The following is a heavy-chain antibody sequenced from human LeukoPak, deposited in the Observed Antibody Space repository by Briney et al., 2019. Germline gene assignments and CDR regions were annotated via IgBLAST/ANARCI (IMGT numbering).Heavy chain of an antibody. CDR2: IWYDGSNK. Sequence: PGGSLRLSCAASGFTFSSYGMHWVRQAPGKGLEWVAVIWYDGSNKYYADSVKDRFTISRDNSKNTLYLQMNSLRAEDTAVYYCAKEKEMATTDWGQGTLVTVSS. CDR3: AKEKEMATTD. D-gene: IGHD5-24*01. V-gene: IGHV3-33*06. CDR1: GFTFSSYG. J-gene: IGHJ4*02.